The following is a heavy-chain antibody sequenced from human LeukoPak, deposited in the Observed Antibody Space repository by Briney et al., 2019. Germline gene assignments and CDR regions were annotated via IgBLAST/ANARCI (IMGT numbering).Heavy chain of an antibody. V-gene: IGHV1-2*02. J-gene: IGHJ1*01. CDR1: GYTLTDYY. D-gene: IGHD1-26*01. CDR3: ARGGSVVHPPEYTHH. Sequence: ASVKVSCKTSGYTLTDYYIHWVRQAPGQGLEWMGWINCKSGGTKYAPKFDGRDTMSRATSINTAFMELTSLTADDTALYYCARGGSVVHPPEYTHHWGQGTLVTVSS. CDR2: INCKSGGT.